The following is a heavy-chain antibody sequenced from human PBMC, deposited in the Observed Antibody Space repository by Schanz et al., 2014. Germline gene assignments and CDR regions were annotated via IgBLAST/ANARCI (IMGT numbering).Heavy chain of an antibody. CDR2: ISSSGGSS. D-gene: IGHD3-10*01. CDR3: AIGRFGELRAFDL. CDR1: GFTFSSYT. J-gene: IGHJ3*01. Sequence: EVQLLESGGGLVQPGGSLRLSCVASGFTFSSYTMNWVRQAPGKGLEWVSAISSSGGSSYYADYVRGRFTIARDNSKNTLYLQINSLGAEDAAVYYCAIGRFGELRAFDLWGQGTMVTVSS. V-gene: IGHV3-23*01.